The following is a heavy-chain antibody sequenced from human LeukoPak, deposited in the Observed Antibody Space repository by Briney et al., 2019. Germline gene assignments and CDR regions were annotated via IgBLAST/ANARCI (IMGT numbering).Heavy chain of an antibody. D-gene: IGHD6-19*01. CDR3: ARDQWLPRY. J-gene: IGHJ4*02. CDR2: IYYSGST. CDR1: GGSISSYY. V-gene: IGHV4-59*01. Sequence: SETLSLTCTVSGGSISSYYWSWIRQPPGKGLEWIGNIYYSGSTDYIPSLKSRVTISVDTSKNQFSLKLSPVTAADTAVYYCARDQWLPRYWGQGTLVTVSS.